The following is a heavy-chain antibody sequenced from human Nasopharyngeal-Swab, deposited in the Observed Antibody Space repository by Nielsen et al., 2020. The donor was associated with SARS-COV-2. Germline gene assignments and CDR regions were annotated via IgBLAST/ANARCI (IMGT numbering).Heavy chain of an antibody. V-gene: IGHV3-23*01. D-gene: IGHD5-12*01. CDR1: GFTFRSYA. CDR3: AKDRDSGDDSDDYYHYYGMDG. J-gene: IGHJ6*01. CDR2: ISGSDHTT. Sequence: GESLKISCAASGFTFRSYAISWVRQAPGKGLEWVSVISGSDHTTYYADSVKGRFTISRDNSKNTVNLQMNSLRVEDTAIYYCAKDRDSGDDSDDYYHYYGMDGWGQGTTVTVFS.